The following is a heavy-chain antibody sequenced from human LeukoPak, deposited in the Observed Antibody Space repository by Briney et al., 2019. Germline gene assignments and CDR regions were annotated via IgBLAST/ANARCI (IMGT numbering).Heavy chain of an antibody. D-gene: IGHD4-17*01. V-gene: IGHV4-38-2*01. J-gene: IGHJ5*02. CDR3: ATTDHGDYGGNWFDP. Sequence: SETLSLTCSVSGYSISGNYWGWIRLPPGKGLQWIGSIYHSGSTYYNPSLKSRVTISVDTSKNQFSLKLSSVTAADTAVYYCATTDHGDYGGNWFDPWGQGTLVTVSS. CDR2: IYHSGST. CDR1: GYSISGNY.